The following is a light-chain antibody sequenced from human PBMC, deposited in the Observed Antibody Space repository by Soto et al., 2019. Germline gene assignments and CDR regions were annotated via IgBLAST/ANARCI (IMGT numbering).Light chain of an antibody. CDR1: QSVSSSY. J-gene: IGKJ1*01. CDR3: QQYHTSPLT. Sequence: EIVLTRSPGTLSLSPGERATFSCRASQSVSSSYIAWYQQKRGQAPRRLIYGASIRATGIPDRFSGSGSGTDFPLTLSSLEPEDFALYYCQQYHTSPLTFGQ. V-gene: IGKV3-20*01. CDR2: GAS.